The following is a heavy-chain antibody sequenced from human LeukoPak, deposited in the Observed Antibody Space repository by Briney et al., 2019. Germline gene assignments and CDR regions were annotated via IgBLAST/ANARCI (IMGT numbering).Heavy chain of an antibody. CDR2: ISYSGST. V-gene: IGHV4-59*01. Sequence: ETLSLTCAVYGGSFSGYYWSWIRQPPGKGLEWVGYISYSGSTNYNPSLKSRVTISVDTSKNQFSLKLSSVTAADTAIYYCARDGRAGSLFAYWGQGTLVTVSS. D-gene: IGHD6-19*01. CDR3: ARDGRAGSLFAY. CDR1: GGSFSGYY. J-gene: IGHJ4*02.